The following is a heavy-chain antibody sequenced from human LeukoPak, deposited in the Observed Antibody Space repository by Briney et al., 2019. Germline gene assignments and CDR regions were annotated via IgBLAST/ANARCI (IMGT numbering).Heavy chain of an antibody. Sequence: PSETLSLTCAVYGGSFSGYYWSWIRHPPGKGLELIGEINHSGSTNYNPSLKSRVTISVDTSKNQFSLKLGSVAAADTAVYYCATRPVYYGSGSVRAPDFGYWGQGTLVTVSS. V-gene: IGHV4-34*01. D-gene: IGHD3-10*01. CDR2: INHSGST. CDR3: ATRPVYYGSGSVRAPDFGY. J-gene: IGHJ4*02. CDR1: GGSFSGYY.